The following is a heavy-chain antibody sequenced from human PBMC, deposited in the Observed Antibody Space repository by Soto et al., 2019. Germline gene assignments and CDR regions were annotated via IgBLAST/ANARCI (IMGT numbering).Heavy chain of an antibody. CDR3: ARDFAYSTASY. D-gene: IGHD6-13*01. CDR1: GYTFASYA. CDR2: INAGNGNT. V-gene: IGHV1-3*01. Sequence: ASVKVSCKASGYTFASYAMHWVRQAPGQRLEWMGWINAGNGNTKYSQKFQGRVTITRDTSASTAYMELSSLRSEDTAVYYCARDFAYSTASYWGQGTLVTVSS. J-gene: IGHJ4*02.